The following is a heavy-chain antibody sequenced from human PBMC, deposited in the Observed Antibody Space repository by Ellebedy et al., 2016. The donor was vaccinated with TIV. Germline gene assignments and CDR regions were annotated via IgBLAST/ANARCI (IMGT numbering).Heavy chain of an antibody. Sequence: GESLKISCTVSGFTVSGNYMSWVRQAPGKGLEWVSIVYSGGSTYYADSVQVRFTISRDNSKNTVYLQMNSLRAQDTAVYYCARVDLGLAFDYWGRGTLVTVSS. D-gene: IGHD3/OR15-3a*01. CDR3: ARVDLGLAFDY. J-gene: IGHJ4*02. V-gene: IGHV3-53*01. CDR2: VYSGGST. CDR1: GFTVSGNY.